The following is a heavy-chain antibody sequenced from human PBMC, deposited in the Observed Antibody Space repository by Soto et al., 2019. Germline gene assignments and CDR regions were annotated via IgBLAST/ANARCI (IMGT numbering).Heavy chain of an antibody. CDR2: INTYNGNT. D-gene: IGHD3-16*01. CDR3: AMVDVYVTPSPQDV. Sequence: QVQLVQSGAEVKNPGASVKVSCKASGYTFTRYGIGWARQAPGQGLEWMGWINTYNGNTNYALNVQGRVTLTTDTSTSKAYMELRSLRSNDTAIYYCAMVDVYVTPSPQDVWGQGTTVIVSS. V-gene: IGHV1-18*01. CDR1: GYTFTRYG. J-gene: IGHJ6*02.